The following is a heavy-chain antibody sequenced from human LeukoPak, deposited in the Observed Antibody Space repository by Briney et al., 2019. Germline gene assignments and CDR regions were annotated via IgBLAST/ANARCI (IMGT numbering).Heavy chain of an antibody. CDR3: ANAKAYYYGSETDY. J-gene: IGHJ4*02. CDR2: INRDGNTT. Sequence: GGSLRLSCAASGFSFSSYWMHWVRQAPGKGLVWVSRINRDGNTTRYADSVKGRFTISRDNAKNTLYLQMNSLRAEDTAVYYCANAKAYYYGSETDYWAQGTLVTVSS. V-gene: IGHV3-74*01. CDR1: GFSFSSYW. D-gene: IGHD3-10*01.